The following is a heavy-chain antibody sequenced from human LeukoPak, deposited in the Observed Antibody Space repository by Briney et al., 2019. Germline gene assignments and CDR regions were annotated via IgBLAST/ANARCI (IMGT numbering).Heavy chain of an antibody. J-gene: IGHJ4*02. V-gene: IGHV4-38-2*02. Sequence: SETLSLTCTVSGYSISSGYYWGWIRQPPGKGLEWIGSIHHSGSTNYNPSLKSRVTISLDTSKNQFSLKLSSVTAADTAVYYCARGDSTSVGATNFGYWGQGTLVTVSS. CDR3: ARGDSTSVGATNFGY. D-gene: IGHD1-26*01. CDR1: GYSISSGYY. CDR2: IHHSGST.